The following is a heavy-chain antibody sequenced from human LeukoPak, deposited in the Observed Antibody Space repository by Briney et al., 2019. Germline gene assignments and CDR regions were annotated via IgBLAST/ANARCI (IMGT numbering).Heavy chain of an antibody. CDR3: AREIGSDYYYMDV. CDR2: IIPIFGTA. CDR1: GGTFSSYA. J-gene: IGHJ6*03. D-gene: IGHD3-10*01. V-gene: IGHV1-69*13. Sequence: GASVKVPCKASGGTFSSYAISWVRQAPGQGLEWMGGIIPIFGTANYAQKFQGRVTITPDESTSTAYMELSSLRSEDTAVYYCAREIGSDYYYMDVWGKGTTVTVSS.